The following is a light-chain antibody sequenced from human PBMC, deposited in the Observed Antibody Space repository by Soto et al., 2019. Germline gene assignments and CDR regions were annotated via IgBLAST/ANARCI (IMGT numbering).Light chain of an antibody. J-gene: IGKJ1*01. V-gene: IGKV3-20*01. CDR1: ESLSPHS. CDR3: QQYGSSGT. Sequence: EIVMTQSPGTLSLSPGETATLSCRASESLSPHSIAWYQQKPGQAPRLLIYGASNRATGIPDRFSGSGSGTDFTLTISRLEPEDFAVYYCQQYGSSGTFGQGTKVDIK. CDR2: GAS.